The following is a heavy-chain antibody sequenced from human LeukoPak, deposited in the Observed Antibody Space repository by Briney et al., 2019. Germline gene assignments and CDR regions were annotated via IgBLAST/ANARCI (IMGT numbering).Heavy chain of an antibody. CDR2: IKQDEGEK. V-gene: IGHV3-7*01. CDR3: ATGWASHDY. CDR1: GFTLSNYW. Sequence: GGSLRLSCSASGFTLSNYWMTWVRQAPGKGLEWVANIKQDEGEKYYLDSVKGRFTISRDNAKNSLYLQMNGLRVEDTAVYYCATGWASHDYWGQGTLVTVSS. D-gene: IGHD6-19*01. J-gene: IGHJ4*02.